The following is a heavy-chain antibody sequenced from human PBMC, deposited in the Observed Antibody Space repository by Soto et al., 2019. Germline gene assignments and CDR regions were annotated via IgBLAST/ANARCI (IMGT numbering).Heavy chain of an antibody. D-gene: IGHD3-3*01. J-gene: IGHJ4*02. CDR3: ATMERLFDY. V-gene: IGHV3-30*03. CDR2: ISYDGSDK. Sequence: GGSLRLSCAASGFTFSKYWMFWVRQAPGTGLEWVAVISYDGSDKYYADSVKGRFTISRDNSKNRLYLQMNSLRAEDTAVYYCATMERLFDYWGQGTLVTVSS. CDR1: GFTFSKYW.